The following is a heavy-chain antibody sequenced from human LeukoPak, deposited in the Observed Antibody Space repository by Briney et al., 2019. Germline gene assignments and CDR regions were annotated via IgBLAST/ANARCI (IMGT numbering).Heavy chain of an antibody. Sequence: SETLSLTCTVSGGSISSYYWSWIRQPPGKGLEWIGYIYYSGSTNYNPSLKSRVTISVDSSKNQFSLKLSSVTAADTAVYYCARVRGSSGSYEYYHYMDVWGKGTTVTISS. CDR2: IYYSGST. D-gene: IGHD1-26*01. J-gene: IGHJ6*03. V-gene: IGHV4-59*12. CDR3: ARVRGSSGSYEYYHYMDV. CDR1: GGSISSYY.